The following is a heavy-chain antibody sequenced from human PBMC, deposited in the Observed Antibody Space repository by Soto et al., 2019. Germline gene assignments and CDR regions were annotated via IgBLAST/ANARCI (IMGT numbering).Heavy chain of an antibody. CDR2: INSDGSST. Sequence: GGSLRLSCAASGFTFSSYWMHWVRQAPGKGLVWVSRINSDGSSTSYADSVKGRFTISRDNAKNTLYLQMNSLRAEDTAVYYCARAPNWNYVYYGMDVWGQGTTVTVSS. J-gene: IGHJ6*02. CDR1: GFTFSSYW. V-gene: IGHV3-74*01. CDR3: ARAPNWNYVYYGMDV. D-gene: IGHD1-7*01.